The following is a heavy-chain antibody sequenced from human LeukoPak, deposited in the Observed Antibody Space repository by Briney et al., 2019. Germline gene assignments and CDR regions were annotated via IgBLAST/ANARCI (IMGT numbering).Heavy chain of an antibody. J-gene: IGHJ3*02. V-gene: IGHV1-8*01. CDR1: GYTFTSYD. CDR3: TTEYMVVTPGRDAFDI. CDR2: MNPNSGNT. Sequence: GASVKVSCKASGYTFTSYDINWVRQATGQGLEWMGWMNPNSGNTGYAQKFQGRVTMTRNTSISTAYMELSSLKTEDTAVYYCTTEYMVVTPGRDAFDIWGQGTMVTVSS. D-gene: IGHD4/OR15-4a*01.